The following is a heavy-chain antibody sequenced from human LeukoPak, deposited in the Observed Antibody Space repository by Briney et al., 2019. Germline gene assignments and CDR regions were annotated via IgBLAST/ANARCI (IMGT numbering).Heavy chain of an antibody. CDR1: GYSFTNYW. D-gene: IGHD6-19*01. J-gene: IGHJ4*02. CDR2: IYPGDSDT. Sequence: GESQKISCKGSGYSFTNYWIGWLRQMPGKGLEWMGIIYPGDSDTRYSPSFQGQVTISADKSINTAYLQWSSLKASDTAMYYCARHRPYSSGWRHFDYWGQGTLVTVSS. V-gene: IGHV5-51*01. CDR3: ARHRPYSSGWRHFDY.